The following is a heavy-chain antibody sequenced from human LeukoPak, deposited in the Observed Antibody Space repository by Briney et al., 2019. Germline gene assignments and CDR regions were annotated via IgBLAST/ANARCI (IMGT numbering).Heavy chain of an antibody. Sequence: PGGSLRLSCAASGFTFSTYAMHWVRQAPGKGLEWVAVIPYDGSNKYYADSVKGRFTISGENSKNRLYLQMNSLRAEDTAVYYCARAEGYGGELDSWGQGTLVTVSS. CDR3: ARAEGYGGELDS. J-gene: IGHJ4*02. CDR2: IPYDGSNK. V-gene: IGHV3-30*04. CDR1: GFTFSTYA. D-gene: IGHD4-23*01.